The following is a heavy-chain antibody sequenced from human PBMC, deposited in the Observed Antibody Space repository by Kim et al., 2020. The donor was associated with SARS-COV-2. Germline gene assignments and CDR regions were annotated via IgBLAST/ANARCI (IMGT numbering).Heavy chain of an antibody. J-gene: IGHJ4*02. CDR2: ISYDGNNK. CDR3: ATPVVTATPYYFDY. Sequence: GGSLRLSCAASGFTFSTYAMHWVRQAPGKGLEWVAVISYDGNNKYYADSVKGRFTISRDNSRNTLYLQMDSLRAEDTALYYCATPVVTATPYYFDYWVQG. CDR1: GFTFSTYA. V-gene: IGHV3-30*04. D-gene: IGHD2-21*02.